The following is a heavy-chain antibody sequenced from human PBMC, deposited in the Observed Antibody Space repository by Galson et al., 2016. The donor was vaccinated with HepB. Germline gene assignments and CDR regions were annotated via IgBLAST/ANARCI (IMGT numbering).Heavy chain of an antibody. CDR1: GYTFIGYY. V-gene: IGHV1-46*01. Sequence: SVKVSCKASGYTFIGYYMHWVRQAPGQGLEWMGIINPSSGSTSYAQKFQGRLTMTRDTSTSTVYMELGSLQSEDTAVYYCARDGETYNSGFGNWGQGTLVTVSS. CDR3: ARDGETYNSGFGN. J-gene: IGHJ4*02. CDR2: INPSSGST. D-gene: IGHD5-18*01.